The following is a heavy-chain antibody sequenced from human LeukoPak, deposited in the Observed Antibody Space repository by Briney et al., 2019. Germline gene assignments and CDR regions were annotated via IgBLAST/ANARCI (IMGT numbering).Heavy chain of an antibody. CDR1: GFTFSSYS. V-gene: IGHV3-48*02. Sequence: GGSLRLSCAASGFTFSSYSMNWVRQAPGKGLEWVSYISSSSGIIFADSVRGRFTISQDNAKNSLYLQMNSLRDEDTAVYYCARVLLRGVPGLDYWGQGTLVTVSS. J-gene: IGHJ4*02. CDR2: ISSSSGII. CDR3: ARVLLRGVPGLDY. D-gene: IGHD3-10*01.